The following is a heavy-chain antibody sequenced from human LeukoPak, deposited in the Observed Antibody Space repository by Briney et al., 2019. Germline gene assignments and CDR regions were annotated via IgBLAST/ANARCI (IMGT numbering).Heavy chain of an antibody. CDR2: ISYSGSS. CDR3: ARDSWVGATISAPALGLDV. D-gene: IGHD5-24*01. V-gene: IGHV4-59*01. J-gene: IGHJ6*02. Sequence: SETLSLTCTVSGDSIRPYYWSWIRQPPGKGLEWIGHISYSGSSNYSPSLKSRVTMSVDTSKNQFSLRLSSVTAADTAMCYCARDSWVGATISAPALGLDVWGQGTTVTVSS. CDR1: GDSIRPYY.